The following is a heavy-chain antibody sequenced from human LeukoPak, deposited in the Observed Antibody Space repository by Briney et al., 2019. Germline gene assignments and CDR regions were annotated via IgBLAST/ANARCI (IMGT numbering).Heavy chain of an antibody. CDR1: GFTFSSYA. J-gene: IGHJ4*02. CDR2: ISGSGGST. D-gene: IGHD6-19*01. V-gene: IGHV3-23*01. Sequence: PGASLRLSCAASGFTFSSYAMSWVRQAPGKGLEWVSAISGSGGSTYYADSVKGRFTISRDNSKNTLYLQMNSLRAEDTAVYYCANSASIAVAGTPDDYWGQGTLVTVSS. CDR3: ANSASIAVAGTPDDY.